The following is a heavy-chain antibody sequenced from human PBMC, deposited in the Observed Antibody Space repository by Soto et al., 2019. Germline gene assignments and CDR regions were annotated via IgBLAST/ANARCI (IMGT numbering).Heavy chain of an antibody. V-gene: IGHV4-39*01. Sequence: QLQLQESGPGLVKPSETLSLTCTVSGGSISSSSYYWGWIRQPPGKGLEWIGSIYYSGSTYYNPSLKSRVTISGDTSKNPLSLKLSTVTAADTAVYYCALPCEGGSYFDYWGQGTLVTVSS. CDR1: GGSISSSSYY. CDR2: IYYSGST. CDR3: ALPCEGGSYFDY. J-gene: IGHJ4*02. D-gene: IGHD1-1*01.